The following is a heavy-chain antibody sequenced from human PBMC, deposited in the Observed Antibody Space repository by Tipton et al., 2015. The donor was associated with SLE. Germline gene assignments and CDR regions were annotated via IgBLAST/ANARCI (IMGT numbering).Heavy chain of an antibody. CDR2: IYTSGAT. J-gene: IGHJ4*02. CDR1: GVSISSSY. Sequence: TLSLTCNVSGVSISSSYWSWIRQPAGKGLEWIGRIYTSGATDDNPSLKSRVTISVDTSKNQFSLKLTSVTAADTAVYYCAGKRGYKHLFDYWGQGTLVTVSS. V-gene: IGHV4-4*07. D-gene: IGHD5-24*01. CDR3: AGKRGYKHLFDY.